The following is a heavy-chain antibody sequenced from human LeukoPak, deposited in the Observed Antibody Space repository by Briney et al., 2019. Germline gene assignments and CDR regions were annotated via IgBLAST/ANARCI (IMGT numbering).Heavy chain of an antibody. CDR3: ATASGIAAAGTKSWFDP. D-gene: IGHD6-13*01. Sequence: GASVKVSCKVSGYTLTELSIHWVRRAPGKGLEWMGGFDHEDGEITYPQKFQGRVTMTDDTSTDTAYMELTSLRAEDTAVYYCATASGIAAAGTKSWFDPWGQGTLVTVSS. V-gene: IGHV1-24*01. CDR2: FDHEDGEI. CDR1: GYTLTELS. J-gene: IGHJ5*02.